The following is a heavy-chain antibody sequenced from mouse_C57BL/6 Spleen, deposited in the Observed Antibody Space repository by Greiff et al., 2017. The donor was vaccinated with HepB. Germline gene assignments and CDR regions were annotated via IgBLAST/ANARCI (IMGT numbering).Heavy chain of an antibody. CDR1: GYTFTSYW. Sequence: QVQLQQPGAELVKPGASVKLSCKASGYTFTSYWMQWVKQRPGQGLEWIGEIDPSDSYTNYNQKFKGKATLTVDTSSSTAYMQLSSLTSEDSAVYYCAREYYGSSYEYCDVWGTGTTVTVSS. CDR2: IDPSDSYT. CDR3: AREYYGSSYEYCDV. D-gene: IGHD1-1*01. J-gene: IGHJ1*03. V-gene: IGHV1-50*01.